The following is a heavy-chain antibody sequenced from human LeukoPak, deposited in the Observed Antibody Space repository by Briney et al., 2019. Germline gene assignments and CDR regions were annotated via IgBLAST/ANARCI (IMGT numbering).Heavy chain of an antibody. J-gene: IGHJ6*03. CDR1: GFTFSSYA. CDR3: ARALYYYYYCMDV. V-gene: IGHV3-64*01. CDR2: ISSNGGST. Sequence: GGSLRLSCAASGFTFSSYAMHWVRQAPGKGLEYVSAISSNGGSTYYANSVKGRFTISRDNSKNTLYLQMGSLRAEDMAVYYCARALYYYYYCMDVWGKGTTVTVSS.